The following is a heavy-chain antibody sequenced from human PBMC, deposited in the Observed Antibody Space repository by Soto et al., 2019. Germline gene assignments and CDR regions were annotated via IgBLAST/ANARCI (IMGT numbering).Heavy chain of an antibody. CDR2: ISGRDGST. J-gene: IGHJ4*02. V-gene: IGHV3-23*02. Sequence: EVQLLESGGGLVQPGGPLRLSCVASGFSFSSYAMSWVRQAPGKGLEWVSVISGRDGSTYYGDSVKGRFTISRDNSKNTLYLQMNSLRAEDTAVYYCARDRERDAWYEDYWGQGTLVTVSS. CDR1: GFSFSSYA. D-gene: IGHD6-13*01. CDR3: ARDRERDAWYEDY.